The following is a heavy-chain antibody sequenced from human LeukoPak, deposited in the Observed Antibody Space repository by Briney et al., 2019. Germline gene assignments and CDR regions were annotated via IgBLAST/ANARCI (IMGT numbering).Heavy chain of an antibody. CDR2: IYATGST. D-gene: IGHD1-26*01. J-gene: IGHJ5*02. CDR3: ARGGLLNWFDP. CDR1: GDSFSSVSYY. Sequence: SETLSLTCTVSGDSFSSVSYYWSWIRQPAGRGLEWVGRIYATGSTNYNPSLKSRVTISVDTSKNQFSLKLSSVTAADTAVYYCARGGLLNWFDPWGQGTLVTVSS. V-gene: IGHV4-61*02.